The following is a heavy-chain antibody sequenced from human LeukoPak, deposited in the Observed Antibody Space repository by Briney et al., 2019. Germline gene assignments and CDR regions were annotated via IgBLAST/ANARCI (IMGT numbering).Heavy chain of an antibody. D-gene: IGHD3-3*01. J-gene: IGHJ3*02. CDR1: GFSFSTYS. CDR3: ASLGGSAFDI. CDR2: ITSSSDHI. V-gene: IGHV3-21*01. Sequence: GGSLRLSCAGSGFSFSTYSMNWVRQAPGKGLEWVSSITSSSDHIYYADSVKGRFTISRDNAKNSLYLQMNSLRAEDTAVYYCASLGGSAFDIWGQGTMVTVSS.